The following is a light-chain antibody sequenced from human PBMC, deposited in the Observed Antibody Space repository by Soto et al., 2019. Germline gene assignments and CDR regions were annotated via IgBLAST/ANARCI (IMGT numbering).Light chain of an antibody. CDR1: QTINNF. CDR3: QQRSTGT. CDR2: DAS. Sequence: EIVLTQSPATLSLSPGERATLSCRASQTINNFLAWYQQKPGQAPRLLIYDASTRTPGIPGRFSGSGSGTDFTLTITSLEPDDFAVYHCQQRSTGTFGVGTKVDIK. J-gene: IGKJ4*01. V-gene: IGKV3-11*01.